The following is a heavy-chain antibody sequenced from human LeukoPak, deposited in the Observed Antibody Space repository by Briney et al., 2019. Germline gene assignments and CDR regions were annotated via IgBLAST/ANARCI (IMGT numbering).Heavy chain of an antibody. CDR2: INHSWST. J-gene: IGHJ4*01. Sequence: SETLSLTCTVSGYSISKIYWAWIRQSPGKGLEWIVSINHSWSTYYNPCLKSRVTISVDTSKNQFSLKLTSVTAADTAVYYCARAPGTTFDYWGHGNMVTVSS. V-gene: IGHV4-38-2*02. CDR3: ARAPGTTFDY. D-gene: IGHD4-17*01. CDR1: GYSISKIY.